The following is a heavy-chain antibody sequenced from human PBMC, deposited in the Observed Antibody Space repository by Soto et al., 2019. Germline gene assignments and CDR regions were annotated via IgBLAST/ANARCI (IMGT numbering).Heavy chain of an antibody. CDR2: ISDDGVHK. V-gene: IGHV3-30-3*01. CDR1: GFTFSSYT. D-gene: IGHD2-15*01. Sequence: QVQLVESGGGVVQPGRSLRLSCAASGFTFSSYTMHWVRQAPGEGLDWVAIISDDGVHKFYADSVKGRFTISRDNSKNTLFLQMNGLRGEDTAVYYCATKTLVATRNLERWGQGSLVTVSS. J-gene: IGHJ4*02. CDR3: ATKTLVATRNLER.